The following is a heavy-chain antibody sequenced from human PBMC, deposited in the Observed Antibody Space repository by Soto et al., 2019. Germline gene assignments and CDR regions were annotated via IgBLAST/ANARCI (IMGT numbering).Heavy chain of an antibody. CDR2: IIPILGIA. D-gene: IGHD5-12*01. Sequence: VSCKASGGTFSSYTISWVRQAPGQGLEWMGRIIPILGIANYAQKFQGRVTITADKSTSTAYMELSSLRSEDTAVYYCAVYSDRVATIDYWGQGTLVTVSS. CDR1: GGTFSSYT. CDR3: AVYSDRVATIDY. J-gene: IGHJ4*02. V-gene: IGHV1-69*02.